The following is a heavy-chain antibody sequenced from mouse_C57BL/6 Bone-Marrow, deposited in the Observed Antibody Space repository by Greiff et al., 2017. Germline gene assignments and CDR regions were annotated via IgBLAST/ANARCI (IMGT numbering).Heavy chain of an antibody. CDR3: ARWGNYYGSSYDWYFDV. V-gene: IGHV1-72*01. CDR2: IDPTSGGT. CDR1: GYTFTSYW. J-gene: IGHJ1*03. D-gene: IGHD1-1*01. Sequence: LQQPWAELVQPGASVQLSCKASGYTFTSYWMHWVKQRPGRGLAWLGRIDPTSGGTKYNEKFKSKATLTVDKPSSTAYMQLSSLTSEDSAVYYCARWGNYYGSSYDWYFDVWGTGTTVTVSS.